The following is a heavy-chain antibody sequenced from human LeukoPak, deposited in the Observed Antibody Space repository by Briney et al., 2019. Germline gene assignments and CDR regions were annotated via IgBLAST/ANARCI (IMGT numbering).Heavy chain of an antibody. J-gene: IGHJ5*02. D-gene: IGHD3-3*01. CDR1: GGSISSHY. CDR2: IYYSGST. CDR3: ARGNLEWLSRGLHWIDP. V-gene: IGHV4-59*11. Sequence: PSENLSLTCTVSGGSISSHYWSWIRQPPGKGLEWIGYIYYSGSTNYNPSLKSRVTISVDTSKNQFSLKLSSVTAADTAVYYCARGNLEWLSRGLHWIDPWGQGTLVTVSS.